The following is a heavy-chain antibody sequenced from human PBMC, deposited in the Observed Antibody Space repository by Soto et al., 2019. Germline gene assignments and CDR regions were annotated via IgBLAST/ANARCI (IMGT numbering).Heavy chain of an antibody. CDR2: IYYSGST. CDR3: ARHAYCGGDCYNPEYFQH. Sequence: SETLSLTCTVSGGSISRGGYYWSWIRQHPGKGLEWIGYIYYSGSTNYNPSLKSRVTISVDTSKNQFSLKLSSVTAADTAVYYCARHAYCGGDCYNPEYFQHWGQGTLVTVSS. CDR1: GGSISRGGYY. V-gene: IGHV4-61*08. D-gene: IGHD2-21*01. J-gene: IGHJ1*01.